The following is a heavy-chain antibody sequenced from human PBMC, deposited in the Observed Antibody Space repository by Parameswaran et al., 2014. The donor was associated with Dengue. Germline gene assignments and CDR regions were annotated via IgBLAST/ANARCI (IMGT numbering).Heavy chain of an antibody. V-gene: IGHV4-59*01. CDR3: ARDVGWRDY. Sequence: RWIRQPPGKGLEWIGYIYYSGSTNYNPSLKSRVTISVDTSKNQFSLKLSSVTAADTAVYYCARDVGWRDYWGQGTLVTVSS. J-gene: IGHJ4*02. CDR2: IYYSGST. D-gene: IGHD6-19*01.